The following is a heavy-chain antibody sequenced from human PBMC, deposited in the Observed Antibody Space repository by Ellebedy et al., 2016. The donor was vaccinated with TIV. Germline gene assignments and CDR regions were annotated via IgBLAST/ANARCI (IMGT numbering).Heavy chain of an antibody. CDR2: INTGNGNT. D-gene: IGHD6-13*01. J-gene: IGHJ4*02. CDR3: AREAIAAAKIQPNLEY. Sequence: AASVKVSCKASGYTFTTYAMHWVRQAPGQGLERMGRINTGNGNTKYSQKFQGRVTITRDTSASTAFMELSSLRSEDTAVYCCAREAIAAAKIQPNLEYWGQGTLVTVSS. CDR1: GYTFTTYA. V-gene: IGHV1-3*04.